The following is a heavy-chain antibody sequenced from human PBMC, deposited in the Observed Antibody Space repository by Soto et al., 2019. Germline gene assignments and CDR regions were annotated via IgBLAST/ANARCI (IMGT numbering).Heavy chain of an antibody. CDR1: GGSFSGYY. CDR3: ARATQLYDFWSGYEFGWFDP. V-gene: IGHV4-34*01. Sequence: PSETLSLTCAVYGGSFSGYYWSWIRQPPGKGLEWIGEINHSGSTNYNPSLKSRVTISVDTSKNQFSLKLSSVTAADTAVYYCARATQLYDFWSGYEFGWFDPWGQGTLVTVSS. J-gene: IGHJ5*02. D-gene: IGHD3-3*01. CDR2: INHSGST.